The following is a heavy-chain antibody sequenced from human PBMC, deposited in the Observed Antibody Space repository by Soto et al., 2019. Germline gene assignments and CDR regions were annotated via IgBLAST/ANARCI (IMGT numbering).Heavy chain of an antibody. J-gene: IGHJ4*02. V-gene: IGHV3-73*01. CDR1: GFIFSGSA. CDR3: TRPADGGSGYTFDQ. Sequence: EVQLVESGGTLVQPGGSLKLSCAASGFIFSGSALHWVRQASGKGLEWVGRIRSRANSYVTSYAASVKGRFTISRDDSKNTAYLQMNSLKTEDTAVYYCTRPADGGSGYTFDQWGQGTLVTVSS. CDR2: IRSRANSYVT. D-gene: IGHD3-22*01.